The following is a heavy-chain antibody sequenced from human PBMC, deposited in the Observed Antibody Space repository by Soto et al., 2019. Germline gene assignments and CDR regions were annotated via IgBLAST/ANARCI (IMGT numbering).Heavy chain of an antibody. CDR2: IYPGDSDT. D-gene: IGHD6-13*01. CDR1: GYSFTSYW. Sequence: PGESLKISCKGSGYSFTSYWIGWVRQMPGKGLEWMGIIYPGDSDTRYSPSFQGQVTISADKSISTAYLQWSSLKASDTAMYYCARHLAAADEVVYYYCGMDVWGQGTTVTVS. J-gene: IGHJ6*02. CDR3: ARHLAAADEVVYYYCGMDV. V-gene: IGHV5-51*01.